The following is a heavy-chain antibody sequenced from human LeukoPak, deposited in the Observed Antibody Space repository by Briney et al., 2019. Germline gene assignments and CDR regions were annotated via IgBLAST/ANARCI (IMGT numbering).Heavy chain of an antibody. D-gene: IGHD1-26*01. CDR1: GFTFSSYW. Sequence: PGGSLRLSCAASGFTFSSYWMHWVRQAPGKGLVWVSRINSDGSSTSCADSVKGRFTISRDNAKNTLFLQMDSVRAEDTAMYYCSRGTGSYYALGYWGQGTRVTVSS. J-gene: IGHJ4*02. CDR3: SRGTGSYYALGY. V-gene: IGHV3-74*01. CDR2: INSDGSST.